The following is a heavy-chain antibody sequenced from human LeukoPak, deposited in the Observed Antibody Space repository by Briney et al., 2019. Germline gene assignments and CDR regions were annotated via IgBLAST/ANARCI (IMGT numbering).Heavy chain of an antibody. CDR1: GFTFSSYA. CDR2: IKQDGSER. J-gene: IGHJ4*02. CDR3: ARDGFDSSGYALPKYDY. D-gene: IGHD3-22*01. V-gene: IGHV3-7*01. Sequence: GGSLRLSCAASGFTFSSYAMNWVRQAPGKGLEWVANIKQDGSERHYVDSLKGRFIISRDNARNSLFLQMNSLRAEDTAVYYCARDGFDSSGYALPKYDYWGQGSLVTVSS.